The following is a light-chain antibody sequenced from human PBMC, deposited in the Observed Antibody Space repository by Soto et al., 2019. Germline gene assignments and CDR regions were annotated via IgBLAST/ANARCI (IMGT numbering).Light chain of an antibody. Sequence: DIQMTQSPSTLSESVGARVTFTCRASQSISSWLAWYQQNPGKAPKLLIYKASSLESGVPSRFSGSGSGTEFTLTISSLQPDDFATYYCQQYNSYLTWTFGQGTKVDIK. CDR3: QQYNSYLTWT. CDR2: KAS. CDR1: QSISSW. J-gene: IGKJ1*01. V-gene: IGKV1-5*03.